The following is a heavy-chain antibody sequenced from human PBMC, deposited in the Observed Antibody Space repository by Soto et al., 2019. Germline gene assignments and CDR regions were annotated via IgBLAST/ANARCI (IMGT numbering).Heavy chain of an antibody. J-gene: IGHJ4*02. Sequence: SVKVSCKASGPPFSSYAICWVRQAPGQGLEWMGAIIPIFGTANYAQKFQGRGTITADKSTSTAYMELSSLRPEDTAAHYCASGAVDYGVLAPPLDYWGQGTLVTVSS. CDR2: IIPIFGTA. D-gene: IGHD4-17*01. V-gene: IGHV1-69*06. CDR1: GPPFSSYA. CDR3: ASGAVDYGVLAPPLDY.